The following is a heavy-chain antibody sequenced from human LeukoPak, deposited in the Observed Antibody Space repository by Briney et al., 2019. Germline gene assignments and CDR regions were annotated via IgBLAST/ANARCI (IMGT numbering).Heavy chain of an antibody. J-gene: IGHJ3*02. D-gene: IGHD3-22*01. V-gene: IGHV4-59*11. Sequence: SETLSLTCTVSGGSISSHYWSWIRQPPGKGLEWIGYIYYSGSTNYNPSLKSRVTISVDTSKNQFSLKLNSVTAADTAVYYCARAGYYYDSSGYYYVHAFDIWGQGTMVTVSS. CDR1: GGSISSHY. CDR2: IYYSGST. CDR3: ARAGYYYDSSGYYYVHAFDI.